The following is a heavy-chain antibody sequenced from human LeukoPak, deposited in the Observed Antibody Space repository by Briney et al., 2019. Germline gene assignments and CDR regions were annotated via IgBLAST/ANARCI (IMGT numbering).Heavy chain of an antibody. V-gene: IGHV1-18*01. CDR1: GYTFTSYG. CDR3: AREVPAAIDYYDYYHYLHV. J-gene: IGHJ6*03. CDR2: ISAYNGNT. D-gene: IGHD2-2*01. Sequence: ASVKVSCKASGYTFTSYGISWVRQAPGQGVEGMGWISAYNGNTNYAQKLQGRVTMTTDTSTSTAYMQLRSLRSDDTAVYYCAREVPAAIDYYDYYHYLHVWGKGTTVSVSS.